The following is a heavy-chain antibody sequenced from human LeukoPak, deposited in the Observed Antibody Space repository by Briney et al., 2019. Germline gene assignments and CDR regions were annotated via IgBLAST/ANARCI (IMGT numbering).Heavy chain of an antibody. J-gene: IGHJ3*02. D-gene: IGHD2-15*01. CDR1: GGSISRYH. Sequence: SEALSLTCTGCGGSISRYHWSWLGQPAGKGLEGIGDHYYSGSTNYNPSLKSRVTISVDASKNQFSLKLSSVTAADTAVYYCERHGGIVVVVAAGDAFDIWGQGTMVTVSS. V-gene: IGHV4-59*01. CDR3: ERHGGIVVVVAAGDAFDI. CDR2: HYYSGST.